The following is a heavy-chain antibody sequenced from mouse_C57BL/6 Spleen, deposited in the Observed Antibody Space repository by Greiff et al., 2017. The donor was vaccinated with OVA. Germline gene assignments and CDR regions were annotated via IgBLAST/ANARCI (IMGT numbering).Heavy chain of an antibody. J-gene: IGHJ1*03. CDR1: GYTFTSYW. Sequence: QVQLQQPGAELVKPGASVKLSCKASGYTFTSYWMQWVKQRPGQGLEWIGEIDPSDSYTNYNQKFKGKATLTVDTSSSTAYMQLSSLTSEDSAVYYCARWKSNYVPYWYFDVWGTGTTVTVSS. D-gene: IGHD2-5*01. V-gene: IGHV1-50*01. CDR3: ARWKSNYVPYWYFDV. CDR2: IDPSDSYT.